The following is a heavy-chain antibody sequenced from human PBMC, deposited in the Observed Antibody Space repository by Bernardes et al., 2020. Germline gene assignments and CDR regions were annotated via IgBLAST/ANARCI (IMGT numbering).Heavy chain of an antibody. CDR1: GYTFTSYG. CDR2: ISAYNGNT. J-gene: IGHJ4*02. Sequence: ASVKVSCKASGYTFTSYGISWVRQAPGQGLEWMGWISAYNGNTNYAQNLQGRVTMTTDTSTSTAYMELRSLSSDDTAVYYCARDAHPYYDSSGYVTFDYWGKGTLVTVSS. D-gene: IGHD3-22*01. CDR3: ARDAHPYYDSSGYVTFDY. V-gene: IGHV1-18*01.